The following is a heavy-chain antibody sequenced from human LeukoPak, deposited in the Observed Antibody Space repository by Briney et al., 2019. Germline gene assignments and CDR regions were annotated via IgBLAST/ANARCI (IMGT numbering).Heavy chain of an antibody. J-gene: IGHJ5*02. CDR2: ISSEGSNK. V-gene: IGHV3-30*04. CDR3: AREKTYSGSYYNWFDP. D-gene: IGHD1-26*01. CDR1: GFTFSTYA. Sequence: PGGSLRLSCAASGFTFSTYAMHWVRQAPGKGLEWVAVISSEGSNKYYADSVKGRFTISRDNSKNTLYMQMNSLRAEDTAVYYCAREKTYSGSYYNWFDPWGQGTLVTVSS.